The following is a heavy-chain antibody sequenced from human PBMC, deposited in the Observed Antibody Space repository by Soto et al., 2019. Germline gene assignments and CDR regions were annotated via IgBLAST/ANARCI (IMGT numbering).Heavy chain of an antibody. CDR3: ARGHDANND. CDR1: GGSISSGGYS. CDR2: IYHTGST. J-gene: IGHJ4*02. D-gene: IGHD1-1*01. Sequence: QVQLQESGSGLVKPSQTLSLTCAVSGGSISSGGYSWSWIRQPPGKGLEWIGYIYHTGSTYYNPSLKSRVTISMDTYKNQFSLKLNSVTAADTAVYYCARGHDANNDRGQGTLVTVSS. V-gene: IGHV4-30-2*01.